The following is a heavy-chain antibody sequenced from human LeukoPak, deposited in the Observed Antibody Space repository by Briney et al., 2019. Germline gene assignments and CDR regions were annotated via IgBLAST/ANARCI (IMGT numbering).Heavy chain of an antibody. D-gene: IGHD4-11*01. Sequence: SETLSLTCTVSGGSISSYYWSWIRQPPGKGLEWIGYIYYSGSTNYNPSLKSRVTISVYTSKNQFSLKLSSVTAADTAVYYCARDLISSYSNYIDAFDIWGQGTMVTVSS. CDR3: ARDLISSYSNYIDAFDI. CDR2: IYYSGST. V-gene: IGHV4-59*01. CDR1: GGSISSYY. J-gene: IGHJ3*02.